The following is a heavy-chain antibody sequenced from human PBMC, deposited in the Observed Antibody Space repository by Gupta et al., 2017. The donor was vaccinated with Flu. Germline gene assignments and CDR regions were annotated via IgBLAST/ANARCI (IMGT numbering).Heavy chain of an antibody. CDR2: ISDGGSNK. CDR3: AKDLGGSGTYYTFES. D-gene: IGHD3-10*01. J-gene: IGHJ4*02. CDR1: SFA. Sequence: SFAMHWVRQAPGKGLEWVAVISDGGSNKNYADSVMGRFTISRDTSKNTLFLQMNSLRPEDAAVYYCAKDLGGSGTYYTFESWGQGTLVTVSS. V-gene: IGHV3-30*18.